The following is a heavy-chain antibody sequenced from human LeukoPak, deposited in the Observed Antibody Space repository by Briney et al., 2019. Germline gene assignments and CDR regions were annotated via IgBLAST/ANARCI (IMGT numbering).Heavy chain of an antibody. Sequence: GGSLRLSCAASGFTVSSNYMSWVRQAPGKGLEWVSVIYSGGTTYYADSVKGRFTISRDNSKNTLYLQMDSLRGEDTAVYYCARVLSVSYCDSWGQGTLVTVSS. D-gene: IGHD2/OR15-2a*01. CDR3: ARVLSVSYCDS. CDR1: GFTVSSNY. CDR2: IYSGGTT. J-gene: IGHJ4*02. V-gene: IGHV3-53*01.